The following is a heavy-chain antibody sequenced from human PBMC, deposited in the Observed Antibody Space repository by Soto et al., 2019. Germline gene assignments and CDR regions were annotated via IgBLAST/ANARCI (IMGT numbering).Heavy chain of an antibody. CDR3: ARLLYYGSGYPWGDYYYGMDV. J-gene: IGHJ6*02. D-gene: IGHD3-10*01. CDR1: GGSISSYY. Sequence: SETLSLTCTVSGGSISSYYWSWIRQPPGKGLEWIGYIYYSGSTNYNPSLKSRVTISVDTSKNQFSLKLSSVTAADTAVYYCARLLYYGSGYPWGDYYYGMDVWGQGTTVTVSS. CDR2: IYYSGST. V-gene: IGHV4-59*08.